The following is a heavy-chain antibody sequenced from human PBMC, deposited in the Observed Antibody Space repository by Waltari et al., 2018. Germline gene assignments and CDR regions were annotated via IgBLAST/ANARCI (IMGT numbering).Heavy chain of an antibody. D-gene: IGHD3-22*01. CDR3: AKEAPYYYDSSGYFDY. CDR1: GFPFSSYS. V-gene: IGHV3-23*04. J-gene: IGHJ4*02. CDR2: ISGSGGST. Sequence: EVQLVESGGGLVQPGGSLRLSCAASGFPFSSYSMSWVRQAHGKGLEWVSAISGSGGSTYYEDSVKGRFTISRDNSKNTLYLQMNSLRAEDTAVYYCAKEAPYYYDSSGYFDYWGQGTLVTVSS.